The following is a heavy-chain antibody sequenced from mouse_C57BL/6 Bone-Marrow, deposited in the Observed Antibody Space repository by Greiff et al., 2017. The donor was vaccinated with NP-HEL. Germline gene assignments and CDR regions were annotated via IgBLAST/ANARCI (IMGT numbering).Heavy chain of an antibody. D-gene: IGHD2-5*01. CDR2: IYPYNGVS. CDR3: ARYREGYSNCFDY. J-gene: IGHJ2*01. V-gene: IGHV1-31*01. Sequence: VQLQQSGPELVKPGASVKISCKASGYSFTGYYMHWVKQSHGNILDWIGYIYPYNGVSSYNLKFKGKATLTVDKSSSTAYMELRSLTSEDSAVYYGARYREGYSNCFDYWGQGTTLTVSS. CDR1: GYSFTGYY.